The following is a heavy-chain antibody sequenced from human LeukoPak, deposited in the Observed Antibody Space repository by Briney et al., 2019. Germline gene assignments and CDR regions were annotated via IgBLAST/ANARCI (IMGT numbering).Heavy chain of an antibody. Sequence: SVKVSCKASGGTFSSYAISWVRQAPGQGLEWMGGIIPIFGTANYAQKFQGRVTITADESMSTAYMELSSLRSEDTAVYYCARLGPFYDSSSYGDYNWFDPWGQGTLVTVSS. CDR1: GGTFSSYA. CDR3: ARLGPFYDSSSYGDYNWFDP. J-gene: IGHJ5*02. D-gene: IGHD3-22*01. V-gene: IGHV1-69*13. CDR2: IIPIFGTA.